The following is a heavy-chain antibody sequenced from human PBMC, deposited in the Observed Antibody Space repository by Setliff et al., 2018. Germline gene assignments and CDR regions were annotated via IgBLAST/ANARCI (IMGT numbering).Heavy chain of an antibody. V-gene: IGHV4-61*09. D-gene: IGHD3-22*01. Sequence: SETLSLTCSVSGGSISSGGFYWSWIRQSAGRGLEWIGHFHTGGATYYNPSLKSRVTISIDTSKSQFSLKLSSVTAADTALYYCTRNYDSFQYSFDLWGRGTLVTVS. CDR3: TRNYDSFQYSFDL. CDR1: GGSISSGGFY. CDR2: FHTGGAT. J-gene: IGHJ2*01.